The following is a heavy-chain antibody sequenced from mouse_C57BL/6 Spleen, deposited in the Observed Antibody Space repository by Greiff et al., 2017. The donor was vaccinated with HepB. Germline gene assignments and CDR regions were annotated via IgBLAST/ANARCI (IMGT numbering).Heavy chain of an antibody. J-gene: IGHJ2*01. CDR1: GFTFTDYY. CDR2: IRNKANGYTT. CDR3: ARSLGAKSYFDY. D-gene: IGHD1-1*01. V-gene: IGHV7-3*01. Sequence: EVHLVESGGGLVQPGGSLSLSCAASGFTFTDYYMSWVRQPPGKALEWLGFIRNKANGYTTEYSASVKGRFTISRDNSQSILYLQMNALRAEDSATYYCARSLGAKSYFDYWGQGTTLTVSS.